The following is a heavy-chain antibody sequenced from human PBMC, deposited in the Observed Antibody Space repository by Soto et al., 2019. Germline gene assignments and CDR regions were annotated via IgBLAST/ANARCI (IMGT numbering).Heavy chain of an antibody. J-gene: IGHJ5*02. V-gene: IGHV3-49*03. CDR2: IRSKAYGGTT. CDR3: STNYYDSSGYDNWFDP. CDR1: RFTFGDYA. D-gene: IGHD3-22*01. Sequence: GGSLRLSCTASRFTFGDYAMSWFRQAPGKGLEWVGFIRSKAYGGTTHYAASVKGRFTISRDDSKSIAYLQMNSLKTEDTAVYYCSTNYYDSSGYDNWFDPWGQGTLVTVSS.